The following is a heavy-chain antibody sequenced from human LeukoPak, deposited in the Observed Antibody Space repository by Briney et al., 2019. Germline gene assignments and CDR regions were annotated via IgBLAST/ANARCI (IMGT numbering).Heavy chain of an antibody. D-gene: IGHD3-22*01. Sequence: QPGGSLRLSCAAPGFTFSSYEMNWVRQAPGKGLEWVSYISSSGSTIYYADSVKGRFTISRDNAKNSLYLQMNSLRAEDTAVYYCAKTESSGYYYFDYWGQGTLITVSS. CDR1: GFTFSSYE. CDR3: AKTESSGYYYFDY. CDR2: ISSSGSTI. J-gene: IGHJ4*02. V-gene: IGHV3-48*03.